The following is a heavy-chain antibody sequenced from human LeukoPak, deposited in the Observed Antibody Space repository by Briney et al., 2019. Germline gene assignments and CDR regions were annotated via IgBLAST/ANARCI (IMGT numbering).Heavy chain of an antibody. V-gene: IGHV3-23*01. D-gene: IGHD2-2*02. CDR2: ISGSGGST. J-gene: IGHJ6*04. CDR1: GFTFSIYA. CDR3: AKACPSHCSSTSCYTARDV. Sequence: GGSLRLSCAASGFTFSIYAMSWVRQAPGKGLEWVSAISGSGGSTYYADSVKGRFTISRDNSKNTLYLQMNRLRAEATAVFYFAKACPSHCSSTSCYTARDVWGKGTTVTVSS.